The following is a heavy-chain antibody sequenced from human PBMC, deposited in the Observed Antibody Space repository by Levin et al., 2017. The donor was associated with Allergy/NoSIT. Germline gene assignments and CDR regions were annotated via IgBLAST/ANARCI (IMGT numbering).Heavy chain of an antibody. Sequence: ASVKVSCKASGGTFSSYAISWVRQAPGQGLEWMGGIIPIFGTANYAQKFQGRVTITADESTSTAYMELSSLRSEDTAVYYCARSKYYGDYLIDYWGQGTLVTVSS. J-gene: IGHJ4*02. V-gene: IGHV1-69*13. D-gene: IGHD4-17*01. CDR3: ARSKYYGDYLIDY. CDR1: GGTFSSYA. CDR2: IIPIFGTA.